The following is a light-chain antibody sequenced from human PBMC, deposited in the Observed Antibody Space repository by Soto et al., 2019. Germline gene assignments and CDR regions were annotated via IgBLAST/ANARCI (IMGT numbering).Light chain of an antibody. J-gene: IGKJ3*01. Sequence: EIVMTQSPATLSVSPGERATLSRRASQSVSSNLAWYQQKPGQAPRLLIYGASTRATGIPARFSGSGSGTEFTLTISSLQSEDFAVYYCQQYNNWPPSTFGPGTKVDIK. CDR2: GAS. CDR3: QQYNNWPPST. V-gene: IGKV3-15*01. CDR1: QSVSSN.